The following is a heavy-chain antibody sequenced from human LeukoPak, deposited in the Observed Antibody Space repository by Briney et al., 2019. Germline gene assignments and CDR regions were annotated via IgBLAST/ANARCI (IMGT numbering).Heavy chain of an antibody. CDR1: GFTFSSYA. Sequence: PGGSLRLSCSASGFTFSSYAMHWVRQAPGKGLEYVSAISSNGGSTYYADSVKGRFTISRDNSKNTLYLQMSSLRAEDTAVYYCVKGDIVVLPAATLEYWGQGTLVTVSS. CDR3: VKGDIVVLPAATLEY. V-gene: IGHV3-64D*09. J-gene: IGHJ4*02. CDR2: ISSNGGST. D-gene: IGHD2-2*01.